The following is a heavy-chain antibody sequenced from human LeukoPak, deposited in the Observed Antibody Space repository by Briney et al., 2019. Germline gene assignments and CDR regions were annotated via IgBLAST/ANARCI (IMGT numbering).Heavy chain of an antibody. Sequence: SETLSLTCTVSGGSISSSSYYWGWIRQPPGKGLEWIGTIYYSGTTYYNPSLKSRVTISVDTSKNQFSLKLSSVTAADTAVYYCARREEDNTGYHYFGCWGQGTLVTVSS. J-gene: IGHJ4*02. V-gene: IGHV4-39*07. D-gene: IGHD3-9*01. CDR2: IYYSGTT. CDR1: GGSISSSSYY. CDR3: ARREEDNTGYHYFGC.